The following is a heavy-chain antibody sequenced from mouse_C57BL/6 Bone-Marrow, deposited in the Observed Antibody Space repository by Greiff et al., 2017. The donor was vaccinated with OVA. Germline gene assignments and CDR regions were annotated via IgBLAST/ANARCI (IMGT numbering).Heavy chain of an antibody. CDR2: INYDGSST. V-gene: IGHV5-16*01. CDR1: GFTFSDYY. CDR3: ARELYDGYYFDY. D-gene: IGHD2-3*01. Sequence: EVQLVESEGGLVQPGSSMKLSCTASGFTFSDYYMAWVRQVPEKGLEWVANINYDGSSTYYLDSLKSRFIISSDNAKNILYLQMSSLKSEDTATDYCARELYDGYYFDYWGQGTTLTVSS. J-gene: IGHJ2*01.